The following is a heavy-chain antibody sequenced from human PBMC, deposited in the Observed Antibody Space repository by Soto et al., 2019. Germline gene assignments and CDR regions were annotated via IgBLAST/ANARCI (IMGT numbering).Heavy chain of an antibody. J-gene: IGHJ6*02. CDR3: IVRDFWRGRHTYYYYYGMDV. D-gene: IGHD3-3*01. V-gene: IGHV4-34*01. CDR2: INHSGST. CDR1: GGSFSGYY. Sequence: SETLSLTCAVYGGSFSGYYWSWIRQPPGKGLEWIGEINHSGSTNYNPSLKSRVTISVDTSKNQFSLKLSSVTAADTAVYANIVRDFWRGRHTYYYYYGMDVWGQGTRVTVSS.